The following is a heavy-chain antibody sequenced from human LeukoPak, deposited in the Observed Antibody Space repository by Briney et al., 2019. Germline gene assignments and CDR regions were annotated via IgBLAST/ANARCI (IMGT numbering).Heavy chain of an antibody. CDR2: ISGSGGST. J-gene: IGHJ4*02. V-gene: IGHV3-23*01. CDR3: AKRKSLYYFDY. Sequence: GGSLRLSCEASGFTSFDFPMSWVRQAPGKGLEWVSAISGSGGSTYYADSVKGRFTISRDNSKNTLYLQMNSLRAEDTAVYYCAKRKSLYYFDYWGQGTLVTVSS. CDR1: GFTSFDFP.